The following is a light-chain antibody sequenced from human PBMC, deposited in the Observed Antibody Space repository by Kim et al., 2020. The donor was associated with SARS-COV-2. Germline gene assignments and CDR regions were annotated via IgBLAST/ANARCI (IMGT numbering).Light chain of an antibody. V-gene: IGLV3-21*04. CDR3: QVWDSSSDHPWV. CDR2: YDN. Sequence: PGRTASITCGGKNVGSKSVNLYMRKPGKAPVLVIYYDNDRPTGTPERFAGSNSGNTATLAIIRVEAGDEADYYYQVWDSSSDHPWVFGGGTQLTVL. CDR1: NVGSKS. J-gene: IGLJ3*02.